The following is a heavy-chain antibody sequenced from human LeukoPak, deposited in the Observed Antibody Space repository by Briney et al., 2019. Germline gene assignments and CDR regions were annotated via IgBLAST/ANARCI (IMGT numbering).Heavy chain of an antibody. CDR2: ISSRSSTI. Sequence: GGSLRLSCAASGFTFTSYSMNWVRQAPGKGLEWVSYISSRSSTIYYADSVKGRFTISRDNAKTSLYLQMNSLRAEDTAVYYCARWGVDTALVTALDYWGQGTLVTVSS. CDR3: ARWGVDTALVTALDY. CDR1: GFTFTSYS. V-gene: IGHV3-48*04. D-gene: IGHD5-18*01. J-gene: IGHJ4*02.